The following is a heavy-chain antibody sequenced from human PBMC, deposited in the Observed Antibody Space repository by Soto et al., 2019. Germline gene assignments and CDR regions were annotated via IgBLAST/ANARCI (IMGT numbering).Heavy chain of an antibody. V-gene: IGHV6-1*01. D-gene: IGHD3-10*01. CDR2: TFYRSKWYN. CDR1: GDSVSSNSAA. CDR3: ARASTMVRGVITPLDY. Sequence: SQTLSLTCAISGDSVSSNSAAWNWIRQSPSRGLEWLGRTFYRSKWYNDYAESVKSRITINPDTSKNQFSLQLNSVTPEDTAVYYCARASTMVRGVITPLDYWGQGTLVTVSP. J-gene: IGHJ4*02.